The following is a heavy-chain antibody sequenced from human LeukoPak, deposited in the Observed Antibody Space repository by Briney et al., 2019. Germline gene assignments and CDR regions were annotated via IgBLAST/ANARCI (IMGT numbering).Heavy chain of an antibody. V-gene: IGHV4-59*08. CDR3: ASSYDSSGYYYWWFDP. CDR1: GGSISSYY. D-gene: IGHD3-22*01. CDR2: IYYSGST. Sequence: PSETLSLTCTVSGGSISSYYWSWIRQPPGKGLEWIGYIYYSGSTNYNPSLKSRATISVDTSKNQFSLKLSSVTAADTAVYYCASSYDSSGYYYWWFDPWGQGTLVTVSS. J-gene: IGHJ5*02.